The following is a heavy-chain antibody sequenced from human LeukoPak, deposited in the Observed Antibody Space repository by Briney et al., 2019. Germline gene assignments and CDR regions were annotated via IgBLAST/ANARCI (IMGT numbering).Heavy chain of an antibody. CDR2: VYQSGSA. J-gene: IGHJ5*02. V-gene: IGHV4-39*01. CDR1: GGSLTSGPYY. Sequence: SETLSLTCTVSGGSLTSGPYYWDWVRQSPGKGLEWIGNVYQSGSAYYSPSFQSRVTISVDTSKSQFSLRLSSVTAADTAVYYCARGVEYDFWSGTTSFGWFDPWGQGTLVTVSS. CDR3: ARGVEYDFWSGTTSFGWFDP. D-gene: IGHD3-3*01.